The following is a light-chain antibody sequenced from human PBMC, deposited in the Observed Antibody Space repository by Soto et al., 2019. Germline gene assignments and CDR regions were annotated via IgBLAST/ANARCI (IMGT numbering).Light chain of an antibody. CDR3: QQSYSTPIT. Sequence: DIQMTQSPSSLSASVGDRVTITCRARQSISSYLNWYQQKPGKAPKLLIYAASRLQSGVPSRFSGSGSGTDFTLTISSLQPEDFATYYCQQSYSTPITFGQGTRLEN. CDR1: QSISSY. J-gene: IGKJ5*01. CDR2: AAS. V-gene: IGKV1-39*01.